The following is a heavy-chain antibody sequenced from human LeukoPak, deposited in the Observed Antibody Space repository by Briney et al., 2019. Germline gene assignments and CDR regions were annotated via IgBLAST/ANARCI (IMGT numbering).Heavy chain of an antibody. D-gene: IGHD6-19*01. J-gene: IGHJ4*02. CDR3: ARDRLAGHGDY. Sequence: ASVKVSRKASEGTFSNSAISWVRQAPGQGLEWMGGIIPILGTSTYAQRFQGRVTITADKSTSTAYMQLSSLRSEDTAVYYCARDRLAGHGDYWGQGTLVTVSS. CDR1: EGTFSNSA. V-gene: IGHV1-69*06. CDR2: IIPILGTS.